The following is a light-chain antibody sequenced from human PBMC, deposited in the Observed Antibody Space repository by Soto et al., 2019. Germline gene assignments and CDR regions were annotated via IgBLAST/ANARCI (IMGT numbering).Light chain of an antibody. CDR2: DTS. V-gene: IGKV1-12*01. J-gene: IGKJ5*01. CDR1: QVIDSW. Sequence: SSACEAVGVRVTITYRASQVIDSWIAWYQHKPGRAPKLLIYDTSNWDSGVPVRFSGSGSGTDFILSINSLEPEDFAVYYCQQRSSWPPTFGQGTRLEIK. CDR3: QQRSSWPPT.